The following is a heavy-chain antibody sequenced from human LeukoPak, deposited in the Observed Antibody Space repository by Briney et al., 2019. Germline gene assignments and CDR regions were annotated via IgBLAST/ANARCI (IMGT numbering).Heavy chain of an antibody. CDR1: GGSVTSYY. CDR2: IYYSGST. D-gene: IGHD6-13*01. V-gene: IGHV4-59*02. Sequence: SETLSLTCIVSGGSVTSYYWSWIRQPPGKGLEWIGYIYYSGSTNYNPSLKSQVTISVDTSKNQFSLKLSSVTAADTAVYYCARTPSAGQYYYYYYYMDVWGKGTTVTVSS. CDR3: ARTPSAGQYYYYYYYMDV. J-gene: IGHJ6*03.